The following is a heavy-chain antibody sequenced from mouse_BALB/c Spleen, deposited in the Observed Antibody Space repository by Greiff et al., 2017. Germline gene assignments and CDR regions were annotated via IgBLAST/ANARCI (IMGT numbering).Heavy chain of an antibody. V-gene: IGHV5-6-4*01. CDR3: TSLYDYWFAY. CDR2: ISSGGSYT. CDR1: GFTFSSYT. D-gene: IGHD2-4*01. J-gene: IGHJ3*01. Sequence: EVKLMESGGGLVKPGGSLKLSCAASGFTFSSYTMSWVRQTPEKRLEWVTTISSGGSYTYYPDSVKGRFTISRDNAKNTLYLQMSSLKSEDTAMYYCTSLYDYWFAYWGQGTLVTVSA.